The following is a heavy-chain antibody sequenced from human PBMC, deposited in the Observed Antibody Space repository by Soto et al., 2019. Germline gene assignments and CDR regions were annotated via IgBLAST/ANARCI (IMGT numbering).Heavy chain of an antibody. CDR1: GFTFSSYA. J-gene: IGHJ4*02. V-gene: IGHV3-64*01. Sequence: EVPLVESGGGLVQPGGSLRLSCAASGFTFSSYAMHWVRQAPGKGLEYVSAISSNGGSTYYANSVKGRFTISRDNSKNALYLQMGSLRAEDMALYYCARFSGYYSDYWGQGTLVTVSS. CDR2: ISSNGGST. D-gene: IGHD3-22*01. CDR3: ARFSGYYSDY.